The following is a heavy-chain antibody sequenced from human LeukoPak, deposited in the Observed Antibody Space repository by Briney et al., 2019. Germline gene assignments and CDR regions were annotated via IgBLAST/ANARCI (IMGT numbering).Heavy chain of an antibody. CDR3: ARGRAITMVRGVHRPTMDV. Sequence: ASVKVSCKASGYTFTGYYMHWVRQAPGQGLEWMGWINPNSGGTNYPQKFQGRVTMTRDTSISTAYMELSRLRSDDTAVYYCARGRAITMVRGVHRPTMDVWGQGTTVTVSS. J-gene: IGHJ6*02. CDR2: INPNSGGT. D-gene: IGHD3-10*01. CDR1: GYTFTGYY. V-gene: IGHV1-2*02.